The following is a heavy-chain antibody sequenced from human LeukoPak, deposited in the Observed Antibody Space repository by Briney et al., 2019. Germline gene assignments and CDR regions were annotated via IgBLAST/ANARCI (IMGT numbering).Heavy chain of an antibody. J-gene: IGHJ4*02. Sequence: GGSLRLSCAASGFTFTNYAMTWVRQAPGRGLEWVSTLSRTGGSAYYADSVKGRFTISRDTASDTVNLQMNSLRAEDTAVYYCARDVEVCRIGACYWTTFDCWGQGTLVTVSS. V-gene: IGHV3-23*01. D-gene: IGHD2-21*02. CDR1: GFTFTNYA. CDR3: ARDVEVCRIGACYWTTFDC. CDR2: LSRTGGSA.